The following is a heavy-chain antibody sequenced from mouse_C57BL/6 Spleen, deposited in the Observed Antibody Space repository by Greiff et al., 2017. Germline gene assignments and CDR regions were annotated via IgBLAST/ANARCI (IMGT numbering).Heavy chain of an antibody. Sequence: EVKLMESGPVLVKPGASVKMSCKASGYTFTDYYMNWVKQSHGKSLEWIGVINPYNGGTSYNQKFKGKATLTVDKSSSTAYMELNSLTSEDSAVYYCAREAGVTTDYWGQGTTLTVSS. CDR2: INPYNGGT. J-gene: IGHJ2*01. CDR1: GYTFTDYY. D-gene: IGHD2-2*01. V-gene: IGHV1-19*01. CDR3: AREAGVTTDY.